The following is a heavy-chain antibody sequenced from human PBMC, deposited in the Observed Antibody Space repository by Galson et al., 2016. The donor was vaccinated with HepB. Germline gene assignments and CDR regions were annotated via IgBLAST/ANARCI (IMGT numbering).Heavy chain of an antibody. V-gene: IGHV4-59*01. J-gene: IGHJ4*02. CDR2: IHYSGST. Sequence: SETLSLTCTVSGGSISTIYWSWIRQPPGKALERIGFIHYSGSTNYNPSLKSRVTISVDTSKNQFSLRLSSVTAADTAVYYCARGPRNDYIWGSLRGGWVFDLWGQGTLVTVSS. CDR3: ARGPRNDYIWGSLRGGWVFDL. CDR1: GGSISTIY. D-gene: IGHD3-16*01.